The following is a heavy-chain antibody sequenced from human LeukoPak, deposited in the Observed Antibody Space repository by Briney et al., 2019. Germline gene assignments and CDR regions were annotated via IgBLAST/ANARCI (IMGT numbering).Heavy chain of an antibody. V-gene: IGHV4-4*07. CDR1: YGSISGYF. J-gene: IGHJ6*03. D-gene: IGHD4-11*01. Sequence: SETLSLTCTLPYGSISGYFWSWVRQTAGKGLEGIGRIDTSGSTNYNASLKSRVTMSVDTSKNQVSLRLTSVTAADTALYFCARDRRSATVNSYYYYYLDVWGKGTTVTVSS. CDR3: ARDRRSATVNSYYYYYLDV. CDR2: IDTSGST.